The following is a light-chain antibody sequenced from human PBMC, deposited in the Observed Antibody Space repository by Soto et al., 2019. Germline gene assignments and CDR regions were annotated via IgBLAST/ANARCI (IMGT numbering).Light chain of an antibody. J-gene: IGLJ1*01. CDR3: FSFTSTGTRA. CDR2: EVN. Sequence: QSVLTQPPSLSGSPGQSITISCTGTSSDIGGYDYVSWFQQHPGKAPKLMISEVNNRPSGVSDRFSGSKSDNTAYLTISGLQGEDEAEYFCFSFTSTGTRAFGTGTKVTVL. CDR1: SSDIGGYDY. V-gene: IGLV2-14*01.